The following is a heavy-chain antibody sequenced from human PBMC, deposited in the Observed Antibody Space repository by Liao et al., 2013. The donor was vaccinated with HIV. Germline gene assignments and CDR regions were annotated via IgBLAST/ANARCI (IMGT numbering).Heavy chain of an antibody. J-gene: IGHJ6*03. Sequence: QLQLQESGPGLVKPSETLSLTCTVSGDSITSSSYYWGWIRQPPGKGLEWIGSISYSGSTYYNPSLKSRVTISVDTSKNEFSLKLSSVTAADTAMYYCAGFPSTSYYYYMDVVGTKRDRRSPSP. CDR3: AGFPSTSYYYYMDV. D-gene: IGHD2-2*01. V-gene: IGHV4-39*07. CDR1: GDSITSSSYY. CDR2: ISYSGST.